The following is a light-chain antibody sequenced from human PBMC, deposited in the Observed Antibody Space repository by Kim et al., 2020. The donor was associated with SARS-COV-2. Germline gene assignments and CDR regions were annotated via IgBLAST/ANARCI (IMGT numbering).Light chain of an antibody. CDR2: DNN. CDR3: GTWDSSLNGLV. J-gene: IGLJ2*01. V-gene: IGLV1-51*01. CDR1: SSNIGQNY. Sequence: QKFTISCSGSSSNIGQNYVSWYQQFPGTAPKLLIYDNNKRHSGIPDRFSGSKSGTSATLGITGLQTGDEADYYCGTWDSSLNGLVFGGGTQLTVL.